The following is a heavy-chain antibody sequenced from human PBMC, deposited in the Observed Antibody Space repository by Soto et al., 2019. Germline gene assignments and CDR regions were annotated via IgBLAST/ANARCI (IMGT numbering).Heavy chain of an antibody. Sequence: EVQLLESGGGLVQPGGSLRLSCAASGFTFSSYAMSWVRQAPGKGLEWVSAISGSGGSTYYADSVKGRFTISRDNSKNTLYLQMNSLRAEDTAVYYCAKDYGSGSYYAYYYSGMDVWGQGTTVAVSS. D-gene: IGHD3-10*01. CDR2: ISGSGGST. J-gene: IGHJ6*02. CDR3: AKDYGSGSYYAYYYSGMDV. V-gene: IGHV3-23*01. CDR1: GFTFSSYA.